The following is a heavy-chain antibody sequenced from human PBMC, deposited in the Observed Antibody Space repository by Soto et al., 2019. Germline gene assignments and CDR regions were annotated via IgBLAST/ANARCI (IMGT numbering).Heavy chain of an antibody. CDR1: GFTFTSSA. CDR2: IVVGSGNT. Sequence: GASVKVSCKASGFTFTSSAMQWVRQARGQCLEWIGWIVVGSGNTNYAQKFQERVTITRDMSTSTAYMELSSLRSEDTAVYYCAADSYGSGSYYNGRLNYYYMDVWGKGTTVTVSS. J-gene: IGHJ6*03. V-gene: IGHV1-58*02. CDR3: AADSYGSGSYYNGRLNYYYMDV. D-gene: IGHD3-10*01.